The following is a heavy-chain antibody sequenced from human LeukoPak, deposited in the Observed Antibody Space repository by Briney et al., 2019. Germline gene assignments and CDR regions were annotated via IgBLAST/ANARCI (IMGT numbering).Heavy chain of an antibody. Sequence: GASVKVSCKASGYTFTSYGISWVRQAPGQGLEWMGWISAYNGNTNYAQKLQGRVTMTTDTSTSTAYVELRSLRSDDTAVYYCARDLRAHKRSTIFGVVIIGNYWGQGTLVTVSS. CDR3: ARDLRAHKRSTIFGVVIIGNY. CDR2: ISAYNGNT. CDR1: GYTFTSYG. J-gene: IGHJ4*02. V-gene: IGHV1-18*01. D-gene: IGHD3-3*01.